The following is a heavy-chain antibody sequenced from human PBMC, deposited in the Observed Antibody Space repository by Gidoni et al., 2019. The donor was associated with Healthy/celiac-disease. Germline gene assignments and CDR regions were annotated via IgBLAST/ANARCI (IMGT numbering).Heavy chain of an antibody. J-gene: IGHJ5*02. CDR2: INSDGIST. CDR1: GFTFSSYW. V-gene: IGHV3-74*01. CDR3: ARESRYGSGDGFDP. Sequence: EVQLVESGGGLVQPGGSLRRSCSASGFTFSSYWMHWVRQAPGQGLVWVARINSDGISTSYADSVKGRFTISRDNAKNTLDLQMNSLRAEDTAVYYCARESRYGSGDGFDPWGQGTLGHRLL. D-gene: IGHD3-10*01.